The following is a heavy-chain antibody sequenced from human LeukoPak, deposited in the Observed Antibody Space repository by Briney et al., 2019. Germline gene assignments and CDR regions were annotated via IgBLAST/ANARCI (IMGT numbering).Heavy chain of an antibody. CDR3: AKNVQYQVPYAFDT. CDR1: GSTFSNYA. J-gene: IGHJ3*02. V-gene: IGHV3-23*01. CDR2: ISGGSYST. Sequence: QTGGSLRLSCAASGSTFSNYAMSCAGQAPGGGLEWVSSISGGSYSTYYADSVKGRITISRDNCKNTLILQMNSLGAEDTALYYCAKNVQYQVPYAFDTWGQGTMVTVSS. D-gene: IGHD2-2*01.